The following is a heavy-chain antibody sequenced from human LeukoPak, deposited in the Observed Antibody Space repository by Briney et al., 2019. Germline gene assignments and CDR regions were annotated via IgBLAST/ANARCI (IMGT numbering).Heavy chain of an antibody. D-gene: IGHD5-12*01. CDR2: ISSSGSTI. J-gene: IGHJ3*02. CDR3: ARDREGPYSGYAPDAFDI. V-gene: IGHV3-48*03. CDR1: GFTFSSYE. Sequence: QPGGSLRLSCAASGFTFSSYEMNWVRQAPGKGLEWVSYISSSGSTIYYADSVKGRFTISRDNAKNSLYLQMNSLRAEDTAVYYCARDREGPYSGYAPDAFDIRGQGTMVTVSS.